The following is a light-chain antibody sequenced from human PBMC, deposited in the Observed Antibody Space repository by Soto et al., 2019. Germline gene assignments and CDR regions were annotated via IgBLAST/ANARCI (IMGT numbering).Light chain of an antibody. J-gene: IGLJ1*01. CDR2: QDN. Sequence: SYELTQPPSVSVSPGQTASITCSGDKLGDKYASWYLQKPGQTPVLVIYQDNKRPSGIPERFSGSNSGTTATLTISGTQAMDEADYYCQAWDSSTYVFGTGTKVTVL. CDR1: KLGDKY. V-gene: IGLV3-1*01. CDR3: QAWDSSTYV.